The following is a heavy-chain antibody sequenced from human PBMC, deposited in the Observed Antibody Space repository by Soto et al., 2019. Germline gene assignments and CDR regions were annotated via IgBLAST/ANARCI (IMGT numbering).Heavy chain of an antibody. CDR2: ISSSSSYT. D-gene: IGHD6-13*01. J-gene: IGHJ6*02. Sequence: QVQLVESGGGLVKPGGSLRLSCAASGFTFSDYYMSWIRQAPGKGLEWVSYISSSSSYTNYADSVKGRFTISRDNVKNSLYLQTNSLRAEDTAVYYCASEGYSSSWYGPYYYYGMDVWGQGTTVTVSS. CDR3: ASEGYSSSWYGPYYYYGMDV. V-gene: IGHV3-11*06. CDR1: GFTFSDYY.